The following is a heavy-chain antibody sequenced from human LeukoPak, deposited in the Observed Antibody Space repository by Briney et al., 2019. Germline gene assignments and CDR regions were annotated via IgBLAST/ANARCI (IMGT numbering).Heavy chain of an antibody. D-gene: IGHD6-13*01. V-gene: IGHV4-31*03. CDR1: GGSISSGGYY. CDR3: TRAPDIAGAGYYFDY. CDR2: IYSSGST. Sequence: KSSQTPSLTCTVSGGSISSGGYYWSWIRQHPGKGLEWIGYIYSSGSTYYNPSLMSRVTISVDASKNQFSLKLSSVTAADTAVYYCTRAPDIAGAGYYFDYWGQGTLVTVSS. J-gene: IGHJ4*02.